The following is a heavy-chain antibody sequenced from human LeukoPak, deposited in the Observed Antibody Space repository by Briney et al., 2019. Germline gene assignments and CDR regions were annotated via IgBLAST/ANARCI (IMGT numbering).Heavy chain of an antibody. CDR1: GYTFTGYY. CDR2: INPNSGGT. J-gene: IGHJ4*02. D-gene: IGHD4-17*01. V-gene: IGHV1-2*02. CDR3: ARDLATTVTWEGANY. Sequence: ASVKVSCKASGYTFTGYYMHWVRQAPGQGLEWMGWINPNSGGTNYAQKFQGRVTMTRDTSISTAYMELSRLRSDDTAVYYCARDLATTVTWEGANYWGQGTLVTVSS.